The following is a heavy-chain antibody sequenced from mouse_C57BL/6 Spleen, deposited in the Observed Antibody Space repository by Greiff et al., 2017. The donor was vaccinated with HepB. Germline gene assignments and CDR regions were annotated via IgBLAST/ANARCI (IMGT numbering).Heavy chain of an antibody. D-gene: IGHD1-1*01. CDR1: GYTFTDYE. V-gene: IGHV1-15*01. CDR2: IDPETGGT. J-gene: IGHJ1*03. Sequence: VQLQQSGAELVRPGASVTLSCKASGYTFTDYEMHWVKQTPVHGLEWIGAIDPETGGTAYNQKFKGKAILTADKSSSTAYMELRSLTSEDSAVYYCTRRTTVGGYFDVWGTGTTVTVSS. CDR3: TRRTTVGGYFDV.